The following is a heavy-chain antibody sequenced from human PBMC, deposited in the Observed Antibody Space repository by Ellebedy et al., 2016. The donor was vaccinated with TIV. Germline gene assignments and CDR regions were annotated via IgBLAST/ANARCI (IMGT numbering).Heavy chain of an antibody. D-gene: IGHD3-16*01. CDR3: ARDPAQEDFGAIDY. CDR2: ITGGVATT. J-gene: IGHJ4*02. Sequence: GESLKISXAASGFTFKNDAMSWVRQPPGKGLEWVSAITGGVATTYYAASVKGRFIISRDNSKNMLNLQMNSLRAEDSAVYYCARDPAQEDFGAIDYWGQGTLVTVSS. CDR1: GFTFKNDA. V-gene: IGHV3-23*01.